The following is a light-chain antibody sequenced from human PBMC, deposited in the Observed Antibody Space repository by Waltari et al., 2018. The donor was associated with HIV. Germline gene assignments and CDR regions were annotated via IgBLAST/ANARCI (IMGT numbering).Light chain of an antibody. CDR1: SSDVGRYAY. CDR2: EVN. V-gene: IGLV2-8*01. J-gene: IGLJ2*01. Sequence: QSALTQPPSASGSLGQSVTLSCTVSSSDVGRYAYVPWYQQHPGKAPKLLIFEVNKRPSGVPDRFSGSKSGNTASLTVSGLQAEDEAEYACSSYAGINPVIFGGGTTLTVL. CDR3: SSYAGINPVI.